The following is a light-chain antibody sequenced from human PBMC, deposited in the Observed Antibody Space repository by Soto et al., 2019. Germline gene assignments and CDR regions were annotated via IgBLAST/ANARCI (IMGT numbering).Light chain of an antibody. CDR2: GAS. V-gene: IGKV3-20*01. Sequence: EIVLTQSPGTLSLSPGERATLSCRASQSVRNNNLNWYQQKAGQAPRLLIYGASIRTTGIPDRFSGSGSGTDFTLTISRLEPEDFALYFCQLYGSSAPITFGQGTRLEIK. CDR3: QLYGSSAPIT. CDR1: QSVRNNN. J-gene: IGKJ5*01.